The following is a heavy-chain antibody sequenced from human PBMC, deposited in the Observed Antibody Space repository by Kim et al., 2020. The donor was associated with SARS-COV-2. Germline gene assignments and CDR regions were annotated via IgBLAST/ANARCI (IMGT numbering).Heavy chain of an antibody. CDR1: GYSLTSYW. V-gene: IGHV5-51*01. Sequence: GESLKISCKGSGYSLTSYWIGWVRQMPGKGLEWMGIIYPGDSDTRYSPSFQGQVTISADKSISTAYLQWSSLKASDTAMYYCARRSGPWGYYDSSGYYSDYWGQGTLVTVSS. CDR2: IYPGDSDT. D-gene: IGHD3-22*01. J-gene: IGHJ4*02. CDR3: ARRSGPWGYYDSSGYYSDY.